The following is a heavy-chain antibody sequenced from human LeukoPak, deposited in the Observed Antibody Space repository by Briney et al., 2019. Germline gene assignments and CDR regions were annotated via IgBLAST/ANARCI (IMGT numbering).Heavy chain of an antibody. Sequence: PSDTLSLTCTVSGGSISSYYWSWIRQPAGKGLEWIGRIYISGSTNYNPSLKSRVTMPVDTSKNQFSLKLSSVTAADTAVYYCARGKLTAVAGTDFDYWGQGTLVTVSS. CDR3: ARGKLTAVAGTDFDY. D-gene: IGHD6-19*01. V-gene: IGHV4-4*07. J-gene: IGHJ4*02. CDR1: GGSISSYY. CDR2: IYISGST.